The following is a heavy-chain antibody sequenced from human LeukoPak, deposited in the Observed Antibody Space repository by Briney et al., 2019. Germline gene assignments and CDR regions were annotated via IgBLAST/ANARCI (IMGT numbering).Heavy chain of an antibody. CDR2: MNPNSGNT. D-gene: IGHD3-3*01. V-gene: IGHV1-8*02. CDR1: GYTFTSYD. J-gene: IGHJ4*02. CDR3: ARDLGFVTIFGVVIPIDY. Sequence: GASVKVSCKASGYTFTSYDINWVRQATGQGLEWMGWMNPNSGNTGYAQKLQGRVTMTTDTSTSTAYMELRSLRSDDTAVYYCARDLGFVTIFGVVIPIDYWGQGTLVTVSS.